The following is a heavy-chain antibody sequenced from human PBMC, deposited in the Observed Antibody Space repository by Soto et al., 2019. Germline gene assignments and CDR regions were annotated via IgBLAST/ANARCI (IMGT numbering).Heavy chain of an antibody. V-gene: IGHV3-23*01. D-gene: IGHD2-15*01. CDR1: VFTFSSYA. Sequence: EMQLLESGGDLVQPGGSLRLSCVASVFTFSSYAMTWVRQAPGKGLEYISAISGSGVTTYYADSMKGRFAVSRDNSKNTLYLQMNSLRAEDTALYYCAKDREDIGMVDAFGIWGQGTMVTVCS. CDR3: AKDREDIGMVDAFGI. CDR2: ISGSGVTT. J-gene: IGHJ3*02.